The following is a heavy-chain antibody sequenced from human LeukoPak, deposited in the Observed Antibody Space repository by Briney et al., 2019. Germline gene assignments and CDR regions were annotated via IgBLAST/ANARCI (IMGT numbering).Heavy chain of an antibody. CDR1: GGSFSDYY. V-gene: IGHV4-34*12. Sequence: PSETLSLTCAVYGGSFSDYYWSWIRQPPGKGLEWIGEIIPCGSTNYNPSLKSRVTVSVDTSKNQFSLKLSSVTAADTAVYYCARQHYYDSSGHNWFDPWGQGTLVTVSS. D-gene: IGHD3-22*01. J-gene: IGHJ5*02. CDR3: ARQHYYDSSGHNWFDP. CDR2: IIPCGST.